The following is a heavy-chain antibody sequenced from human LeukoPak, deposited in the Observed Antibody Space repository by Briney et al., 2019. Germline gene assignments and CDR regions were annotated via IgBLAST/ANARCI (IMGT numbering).Heavy chain of an antibody. CDR2: LYYTGGT. J-gene: IGHJ4*02. Sequence: ASETLSLTCTVSRGSISDFYWTWIRQPPGKGLEWIGYLYYTGGTHYNPSLKSRVTISVDTSKNQFSLKLSSVTAADTAVYYCARDNRAALDYWGQGTLVTVSS. CDR1: RGSISDFY. V-gene: IGHV4-59*01. CDR3: ARDNRAALDY. D-gene: IGHD6-6*01.